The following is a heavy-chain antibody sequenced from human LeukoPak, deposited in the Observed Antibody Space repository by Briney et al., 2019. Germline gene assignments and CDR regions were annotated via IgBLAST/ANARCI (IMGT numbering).Heavy chain of an antibody. V-gene: IGHV4-59*01. CDR3: ARSPPTHLFDY. CDR1: GGSISSYY. J-gene: IGHJ4*02. Sequence: SETLSLTCTVSGGSISSYYWSWIRQPPGKGLEWIGYIYYSGSTNYNPSLKSRVTISVDTSKNQFSLKLSSVTAADTAVYYCARSPPTHLFDYWGQGTLVTVSS. CDR2: IYYSGST.